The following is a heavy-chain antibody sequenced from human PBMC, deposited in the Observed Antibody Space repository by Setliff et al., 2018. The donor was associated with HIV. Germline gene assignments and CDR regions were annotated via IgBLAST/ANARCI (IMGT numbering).Heavy chain of an antibody. Sequence: SETLSLTCAVYGGAFSGYYWTWIRQSPGRGLEWIGEVNHKGVANYSPSLMRRATISADTSKNQFSLRLSSVTAADTAVYYCARDQSDWFYWGQGTLVTVSS. CDR3: ARDQSDWFY. CDR1: GGAFSGYY. V-gene: IGHV4-34*01. CDR2: VNHKGVA. D-gene: IGHD3-3*01. J-gene: IGHJ4*02.